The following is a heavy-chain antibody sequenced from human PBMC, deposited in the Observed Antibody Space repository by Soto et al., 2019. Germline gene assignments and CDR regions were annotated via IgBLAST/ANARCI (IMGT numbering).Heavy chain of an antibody. CDR3: ARDGVTITLFLY. J-gene: IGHJ4*02. D-gene: IGHD2-21*02. CDR1: GYTFTSYY. Sequence: ASVKVSCKASGYTFTSYYMHWVRQAPEQGLEWMGIINPSGGSTSYAQKFQGRVTMTRDTSTSTVYMELSSLRSEDTAVYYCARDGVTITLFLYWGQGTLVTLSS. V-gene: IGHV1-46*01. CDR2: INPSGGST.